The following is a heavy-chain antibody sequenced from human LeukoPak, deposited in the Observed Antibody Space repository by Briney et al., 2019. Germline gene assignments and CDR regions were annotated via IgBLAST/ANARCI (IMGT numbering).Heavy chain of an antibody. D-gene: IGHD5-18*01. Sequence: GRSLRLSCAPSGFTFSSNGMHCVRPAPDEGREWVAIIWYDRSNKYFADSVNVRFTISIDNSKNTLYLQMNSLRAEDTAVYYCARGNTAMVTWGQGTLVTVSS. J-gene: IGHJ4*02. CDR2: IWYDRSNK. CDR3: ARGNTAMVT. CDR1: GFTFSSNG. V-gene: IGHV3-33*01.